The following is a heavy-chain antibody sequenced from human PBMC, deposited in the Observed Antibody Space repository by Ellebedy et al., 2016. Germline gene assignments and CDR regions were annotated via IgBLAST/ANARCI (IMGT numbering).Heavy chain of an antibody. CDR2: ISYDGSNK. CDR3: ARGPTIVATILSGMDV. CDR1: GFTFSSYA. Sequence: GGSLRLSCAASGFTFSSYAMHWVRQAPGKGLEWVAVISYDGSNKYYADSVKGRFTISRDNSKNTLYLQMNSLRAEDTAVYYCARGPTIVATILSGMDVWGQGTTVTVSS. D-gene: IGHD5-12*01. V-gene: IGHV3-30-3*01. J-gene: IGHJ6*02.